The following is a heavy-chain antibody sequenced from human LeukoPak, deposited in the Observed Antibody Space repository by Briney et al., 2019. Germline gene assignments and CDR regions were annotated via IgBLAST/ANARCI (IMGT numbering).Heavy chain of an antibody. CDR2: ISSSSSYI. CDR3: ARDGAATYYYDTDWYFDL. J-gene: IGHJ2*01. V-gene: IGHV3-21*01. D-gene: IGHD3-22*01. Sequence: PGGSLRLSCAASGFIFSSYSMNWVHQAPGKGLEWVSSISSSSSYIYYADSVKGRFTISRDNAKNSLYLQMNSLRAEDTAVYYCARDGAATYYYDTDWYFDLWGRGTLVTVSS. CDR1: GFIFSSYS.